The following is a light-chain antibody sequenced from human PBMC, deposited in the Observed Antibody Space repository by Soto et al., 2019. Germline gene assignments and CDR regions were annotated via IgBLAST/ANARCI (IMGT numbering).Light chain of an antibody. CDR3: QQYTDYPVT. J-gene: IGKJ1*01. CDR2: DAS. V-gene: IGKV1-5*01. Sequence: DIQMTQSPSTLSASVGDRVTITCRASQSFSSWLAWYQQKPGKAPKLLIFDASTLESGVPSRFSGSGFGTEFTITISSLKTDDVATYYCQQYTDYPVTFGNGTKVEIK. CDR1: QSFSSW.